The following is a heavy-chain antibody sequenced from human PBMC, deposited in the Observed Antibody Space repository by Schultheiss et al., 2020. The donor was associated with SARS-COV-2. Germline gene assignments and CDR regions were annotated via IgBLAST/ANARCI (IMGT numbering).Heavy chain of an antibody. CDR1: GYTFTSYG. CDR3: ARVVAPSNWFDP. CDR2: ISAYNGNT. J-gene: IGHJ5*02. V-gene: IGHV1-18*01. D-gene: IGHD2-2*01. Sequence: ASVKVSCKASGYTFTSYGISWVRQAPGQGLEWMGWISAYNGNTNYAQKLQGRVTMTRNTSISTAYMELSSLRAEDTAVYYCARVVAPSNWFDPWGQGTLVTVSS.